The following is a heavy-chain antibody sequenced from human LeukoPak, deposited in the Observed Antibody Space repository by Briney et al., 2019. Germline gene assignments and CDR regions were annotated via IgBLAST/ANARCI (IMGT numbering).Heavy chain of an antibody. D-gene: IGHD3-10*01. J-gene: IGHJ6*03. CDR2: IYYSGST. CDR3: ARNYYGSGSYGYYYYYYMDV. Sequence: SETLSLTCTVSGGSIRSYYWSWIRQPPGKGLEWIGYIYYSGSTNYNPSLKSRVTISVDTSKNQFSLKLSSVTAADMAVYYCARNYYGSGSYGYYYYYYMDVWGKGTTVTISS. CDR1: GGSIRSYY. V-gene: IGHV4-59*01.